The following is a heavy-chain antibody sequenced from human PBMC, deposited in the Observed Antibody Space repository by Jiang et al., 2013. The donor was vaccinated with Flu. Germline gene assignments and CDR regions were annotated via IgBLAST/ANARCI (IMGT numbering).Heavy chain of an antibody. CDR2: VYYSGST. J-gene: IGHJ4*02. CDR3: ARAQKYSGFELPYFDL. V-gene: IGHV4-39*07. D-gene: IGHD5-12*01. Sequence: GLVKPSETLSLTCTVSGDSFSSDNYYWVWIRQPPGKGLEWIGSVYYSGSTYYNPPLKSRVTISVDTSKKQFSLRVTSVTAADTAVYYCARAQKYSGFELPYFDLWGQGTLVTVSS. CDR1: GDSFSSDNYY.